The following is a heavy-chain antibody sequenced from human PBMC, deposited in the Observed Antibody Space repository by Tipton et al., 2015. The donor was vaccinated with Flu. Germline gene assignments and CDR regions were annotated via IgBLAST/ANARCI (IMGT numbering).Heavy chain of an antibody. J-gene: IGHJ6*02. CDR3: ARVAFIHDNRDYYYYSGLDV. Sequence: LRLSCSVSGGSISDYRWSWLRQSPEKGLEWIGYMYYSGYINYNPSLKSRVTMSLDTSENQLSLKLGSLTAADTAVYYCARVAFIHDNRDYYYYSGLDVWGQGTSVTVS. D-gene: IGHD3-16*01. V-gene: IGHV4-59*01. CDR1: GGSISDYR. CDR2: MYYSGYI.